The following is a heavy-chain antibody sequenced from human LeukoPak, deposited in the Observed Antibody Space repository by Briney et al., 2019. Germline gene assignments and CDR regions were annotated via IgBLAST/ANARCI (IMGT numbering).Heavy chain of an antibody. CDR1: GYTFTSYG. CDR2: ISAYNGNT. J-gene: IGHJ4*02. D-gene: IGHD2-2*01. Sequence: ASVKVSCKASGYTFTSYGISWVRQAPGQGLEWMGWISAYNGNTNYAQRLQGRVTMTTDTSTSTDYMEVRSLRSDDTAVYYCARDRGDIVVVPTHYWGQGTLVTVSS. CDR3: ARDRGDIVVVPTHY. V-gene: IGHV1-18*01.